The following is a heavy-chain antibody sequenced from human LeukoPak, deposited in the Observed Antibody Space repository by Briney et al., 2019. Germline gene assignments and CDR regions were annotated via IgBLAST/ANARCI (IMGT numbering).Heavy chain of an antibody. CDR1: GFTFSSYG. CDR2: IRYDGSNK. V-gene: IGHV3-30*02. CDR3: ANFEGGQIHYYDSSGYNY. Sequence: GGSLRLSCAASGFTFSSYGMHWVRQAPGKGLEWVAFIRYDGSNKYYADSVKGRFTISRDDSKNTLYLQMNSLRAEDTAVYYCANFEGGQIHYYDSSGYNYWGQGTLVTVSS. J-gene: IGHJ4*02. D-gene: IGHD3-22*01.